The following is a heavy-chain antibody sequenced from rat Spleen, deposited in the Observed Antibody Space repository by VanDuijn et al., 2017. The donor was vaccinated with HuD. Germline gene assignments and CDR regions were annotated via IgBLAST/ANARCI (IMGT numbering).Heavy chain of an antibody. J-gene: IGHJ2*01. Sequence: EVQLVESGGGLVQPGRSLKLSCAASGFTFDDYYMAWVRQAPKKGLEWVASISYEGSSTYYGDSVKSRFTISRDNTKSTLYLQMNSLRSEDTATYYCARHGLGAWYFDYWGQGVMVTVSS. CDR2: ISYEGSST. CDR1: GFTFDDYY. V-gene: IGHV5-22*01. D-gene: IGHD5-1*01. CDR3: ARHGLGAWYFDY.